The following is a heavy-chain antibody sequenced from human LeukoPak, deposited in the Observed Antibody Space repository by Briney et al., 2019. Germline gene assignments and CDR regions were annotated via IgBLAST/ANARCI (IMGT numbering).Heavy chain of an antibody. J-gene: IGHJ4*02. D-gene: IGHD7-27*01. CDR1: GDSVSSKSVS. CDR2: TRYRSTWNT. CDR3: VRDFNWAFDY. Sequence: SQTLSLTCAISGDSVSSKSVSWNWVRQSPSRGPEYLGRTRYRSTWNTFYSLSVQGRITINADTSRSQVSLRLNSVTPEDTALYYCVRDFNWAFDYWGQGTLVTVSS. V-gene: IGHV6-1*01.